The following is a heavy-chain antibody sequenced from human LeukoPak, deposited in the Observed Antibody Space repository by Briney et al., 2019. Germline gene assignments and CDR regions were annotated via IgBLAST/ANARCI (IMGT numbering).Heavy chain of an antibody. V-gene: IGHV3-7*01. CDR2: IKEDGSIK. CDR1: GFTFSWYW. J-gene: IGHJ4*02. Sequence: PGGSLRLSCAASGFTFSWYWMSWVRQAPGKGLEWVANIKEDGSIKYYVDSVKGRLTISRDNAKSSLYLQVNSLRAEDTALYYYARIGYSSSSIDYWGQGTLVTVSS. CDR3: ARIGYSSSSIDY. D-gene: IGHD6-13*01.